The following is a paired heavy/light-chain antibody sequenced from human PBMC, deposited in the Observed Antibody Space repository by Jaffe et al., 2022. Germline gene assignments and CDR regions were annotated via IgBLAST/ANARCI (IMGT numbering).Light chain of an antibody. CDR2: KDS. Sequence: SYELTQPSSVSVSPGQTARITCSGDVLAKKYARWFQQKPGQAPVLVIYKDSERPSGIPERFSGSSSGTTVTLTISGAQVEDEADYYCYSAADNNRVFGGGTKLTVL. CDR1: VLAKKY. J-gene: IGLJ3*02. CDR3: YSAADNNRV. V-gene: IGLV3-27*01.
Heavy chain of an antibody. V-gene: IGHV3-11*01. J-gene: IGHJ4*02. CDR3: ARDEGWL. CDR2: ISSSGSTI. D-gene: IGHD5-12*01. CDR1: GFTFSDYY. Sequence: QVQLVESGGGLVKPGGSLRLSCAASGFTFSDYYMSWIRQAPGKGLEWVSYISSSGSTIYYADSVKGRFTISRDNAKNSLYLQMNSLRAEDTAVYYCARDEGWLWGQGTLVTVSS.